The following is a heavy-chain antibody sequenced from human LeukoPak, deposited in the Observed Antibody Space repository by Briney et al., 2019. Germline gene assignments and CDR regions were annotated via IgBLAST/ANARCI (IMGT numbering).Heavy chain of an antibody. V-gene: IGHV3-9*01. J-gene: IGHJ4*02. CDR3: AKAPAGWSGYYMDY. CDR2: ISWNSGSI. Sequence: GGSLRLSCAASGFTFDDYAMHWVRQAPGKGLEWVSGISWNSGSIGYADSVKGRFTISRDNAKNSLYLQMNSLRAEDTAVYYCAKAPAGWSGYYMDYWGQGTLVTVSS. D-gene: IGHD3-3*01. CDR1: GFTFDDYA.